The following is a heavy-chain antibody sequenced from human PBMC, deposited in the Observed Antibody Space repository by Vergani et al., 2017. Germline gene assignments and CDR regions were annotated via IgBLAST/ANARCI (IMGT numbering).Heavy chain of an antibody. J-gene: IGHJ6*02. V-gene: IGHV3-21*06. CDR3: ARDCTSGGCPDNYGMDV. D-gene: IGHD2-8*01. CDR2: IGSSGPYI. Sequence: EVQLVESGGGLVKPGGSLRLSCAASGFTFSDFSMSWVRQAPGKGLEWVAFIGSSGPYINYADSVKGRVIISRDNTNTSLFLQLRSLRAEDAAVYYCARDCTSGGCPDNYGMDVWGQGATVTVSS. CDR1: GFTFSDFS.